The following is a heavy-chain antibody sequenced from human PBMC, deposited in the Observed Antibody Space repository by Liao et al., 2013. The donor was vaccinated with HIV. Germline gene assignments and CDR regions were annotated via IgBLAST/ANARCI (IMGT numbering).Heavy chain of an antibody. Sequence: QVQLQESGPGLVKPSETLSLTCSVSGGSMNNFFWTWIRQPPGKGPEWIGYVTDSGSTNYNPALKSRVTISIDKSKNHFSLNLTSVTAADTAVYYCTRDRRQYLDHLLKDFDALDIWGQGTMVTVSS. CDR2: VTDSGST. CDR1: GGSMNNFF. V-gene: IGHV4-59*12. CDR3: TRDRRQYLDHLLKDFDALDI. D-gene: IGHD4-11*01. J-gene: IGHJ3*02.